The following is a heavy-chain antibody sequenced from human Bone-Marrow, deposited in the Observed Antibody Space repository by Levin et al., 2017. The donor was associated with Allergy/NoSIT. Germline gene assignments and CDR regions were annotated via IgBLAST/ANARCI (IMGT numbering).Heavy chain of an antibody. Sequence: PGGSLRLSCEASGFSLKNYWIHWVRQGPGKGLQWVSRIDSDGNNRDYAESVKGRFAISRDNAKNTVYLQMNSLRAEDTAVYYCARDDYGDSVFDHWGLGTLVTVSS. V-gene: IGHV3-74*01. D-gene: IGHD4-17*01. CDR2: IDSDGNNR. CDR1: GFSLKNYW. J-gene: IGHJ5*02. CDR3: ARDDYGDSVFDH.